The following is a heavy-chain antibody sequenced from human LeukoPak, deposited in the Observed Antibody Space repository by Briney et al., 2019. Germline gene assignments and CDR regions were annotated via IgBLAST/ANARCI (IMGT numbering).Heavy chain of an antibody. Sequence: ASAKVSCKASGYTFSIYNMHWVRQAPGQGLEWMGIINPSGGSTTNAQKFQGRVTMTRDTSTVYMELSSLRSEDTAVYYCATDRRTITIFGVVTDIWGQGTMVTVSS. CDR2: INPSGGST. V-gene: IGHV1-46*01. J-gene: IGHJ3*02. D-gene: IGHD3-3*01. CDR1: GYTFSIYN. CDR3: ATDRRTITIFGVVTDI.